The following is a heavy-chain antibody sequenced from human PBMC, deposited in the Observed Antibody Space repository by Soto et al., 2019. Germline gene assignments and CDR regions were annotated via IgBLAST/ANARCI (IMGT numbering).Heavy chain of an antibody. Sequence: QVQLVQSGAEVKKPGASVKVSCKASGYTFTGYYMHWVRQAPGQGLEWMGWINPNSGGTNYAQKFQGRVTMTRDTSISTAYMELSRLRSDDTAMYYCARVVYVYGGGEYYFDYWGQGTLVTVSS. D-gene: IGHD3-10*01. J-gene: IGHJ4*02. CDR3: ARVVYVYGGGEYYFDY. CDR2: INPNSGGT. V-gene: IGHV1-2*02. CDR1: GYTFTGYY.